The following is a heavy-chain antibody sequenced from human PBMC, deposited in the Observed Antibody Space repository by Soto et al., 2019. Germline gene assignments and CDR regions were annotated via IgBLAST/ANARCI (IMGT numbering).Heavy chain of an antibody. CDR2: ISSSSSYT. Sequence: GGSLRLSCAASGFTFSDYYMSWIRQAPGKGLEWVSYISSSSSYTNYADSVKGRFTISRDNAKNSLYLQMNSLRAEDTAVYYCARAAGELLRYYYYGMDVWGQGTTVTVSS. D-gene: IGHD1-26*01. V-gene: IGHV3-11*06. J-gene: IGHJ6*02. CDR3: ARAAGELLRYYYYGMDV. CDR1: GFTFSDYY.